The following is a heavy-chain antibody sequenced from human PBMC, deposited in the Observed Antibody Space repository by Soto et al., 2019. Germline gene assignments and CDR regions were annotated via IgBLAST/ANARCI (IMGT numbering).Heavy chain of an antibody. J-gene: IGHJ3*02. D-gene: IGHD3-10*01. V-gene: IGHV1-8*01. CDR1: GYTFTSYD. CDR2: MNPNSGNT. CDR3: ARDRSITMVRGVIIPDAFDI. Sequence: ASVKVSCKASGYTFTSYDINWVRQATGQGLEWMGWMNPNSGNTGYAQKFQGRVTMTRNTSISTAYMELSSLRSEDTAVYYCARDRSITMVRGVIIPDAFDIWGQGTMVTVSS.